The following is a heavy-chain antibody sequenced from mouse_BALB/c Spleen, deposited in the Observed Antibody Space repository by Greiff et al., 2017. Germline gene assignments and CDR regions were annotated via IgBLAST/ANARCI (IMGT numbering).Heavy chain of an antibody. CDR3: ARDPGVAY. CDR2: ISDGGSYT. V-gene: IGHV5-4*02. J-gene: IGHJ3*01. CDR1: GFTFSDYY. Sequence: DVKLVESGGGLVKPGGSLKLSCAASGFTFSDYYMYWVRQTPEKRLEWVATISDGGSYTYYPDSVKGRFTISRDNAKNNLYLQMSSLKSEDTAMYYCARDPGVAYWGQGTLVTVSA.